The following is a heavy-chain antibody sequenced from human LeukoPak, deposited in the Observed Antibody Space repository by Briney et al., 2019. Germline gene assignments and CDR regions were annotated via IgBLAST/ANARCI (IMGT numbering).Heavy chain of an antibody. CDR2: IYYSGST. V-gene: IGHV4-39*07. Sequence: SETLSLTCTVSGGSIRSSTDYWGWIRQPPGKELEWIESIYYSGSTYSNPSLQSQVTISVDTSKNQFSVKLSSVTAADTAVYYCARSIRGYSSGWYYFDYWGKGTLITVSS. CDR3: ARSIRGYSSGWYYFDY. CDR1: GGSIRSSTDY. J-gene: IGHJ4*02. D-gene: IGHD6-19*01.